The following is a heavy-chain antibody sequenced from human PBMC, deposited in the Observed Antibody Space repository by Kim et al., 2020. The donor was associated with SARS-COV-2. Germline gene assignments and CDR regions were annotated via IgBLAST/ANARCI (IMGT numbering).Heavy chain of an antibody. Sequence: GGSLRLSCAASGFTFSKAWMSWVRQAPGKGLEWVGRIKSKTDGGTTDYAAPVKGRFTISRDDSKNTLYLQMNSLKTEDTAVYYCTTGFYDSSVYYFFYHGMDVWGQGTTVTVSS. V-gene: IGHV3-15*01. D-gene: IGHD3-22*01. CDR3: TTGFYDSSVYYFFYHGMDV. CDR1: GFTFSKAW. J-gene: IGHJ6*02. CDR2: IKSKTDGGTT.